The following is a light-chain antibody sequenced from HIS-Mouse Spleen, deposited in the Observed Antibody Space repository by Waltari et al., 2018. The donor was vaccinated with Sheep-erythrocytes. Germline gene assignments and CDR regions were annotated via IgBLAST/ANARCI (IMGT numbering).Light chain of an antibody. CDR2: QDG. J-gene: IGLJ2*01. CDR3: QAWDSSTAV. Sequence: SYELTQPPSVSVSPGQTASITCSGDKLGDKYAYWYQQKPGQSPVLVIYQDGRRRSGIPGRLSGSNAGNAATLTDSGTQAMDEADYYCQAWDSSTAVFGGGTKLTVL. CDR1: KLGDKY. V-gene: IGLV3-1*01.